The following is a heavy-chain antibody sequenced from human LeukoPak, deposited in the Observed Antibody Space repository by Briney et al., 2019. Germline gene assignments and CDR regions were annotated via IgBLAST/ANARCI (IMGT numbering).Heavy chain of an antibody. J-gene: IGHJ4*02. CDR1: GFSFSIYG. D-gene: IGHD1-26*01. V-gene: IGHV3-23*01. CDR2: ITGSGGTT. Sequence: GGSLRLSCAASGFSFSIYGMSSVRQAPGKGVEWISAITGSGGTTYYAHSVEGRFTISRDNSKNTLYLQVNSLRAEDTAVYYCARDRMGAILYFDSWGQGTLVTVSS. CDR3: ARDRMGAILYFDS.